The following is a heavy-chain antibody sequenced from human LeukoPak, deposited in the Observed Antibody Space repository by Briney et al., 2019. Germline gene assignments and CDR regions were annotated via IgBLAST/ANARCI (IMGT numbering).Heavy chain of an antibody. CDR1: GFTFSNAW. CDR2: ILSRSDGGTT. CDR3: TTGLLTNDAFDI. J-gene: IGHJ3*02. Sequence: GGSLRLSCAASGFTFSNAWMTWVRQAPGKGLEWISRILSRSDGGTTDFAAPVKGRFTISRDDSQGTLFLQMNSLKTEDTAVYYCTTGLLTNDAFDIWGQGTMVTVSS. D-gene: IGHD2-15*01. V-gene: IGHV3-15*01.